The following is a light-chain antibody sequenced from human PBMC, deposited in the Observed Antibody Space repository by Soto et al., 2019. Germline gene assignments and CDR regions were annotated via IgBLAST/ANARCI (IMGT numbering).Light chain of an antibody. CDR1: SSDVGSDNL. J-gene: IGLJ2*01. V-gene: IGLV2-23*02. CDR3: CSYAGSSTPVV. Sequence: QAVLTQPASVAGSPGPSITISCTGTSSDVGSDNLVSWYHQHPGKYPKLMIYEVSKPPSGVSNRFSGSKSGNTASLTISGLHAEDEADYYCCSYAGSSTPVVFGGGTKLTVL. CDR2: EVS.